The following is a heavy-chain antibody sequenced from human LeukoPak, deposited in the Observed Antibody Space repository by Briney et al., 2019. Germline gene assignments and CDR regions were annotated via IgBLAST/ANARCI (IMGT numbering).Heavy chain of an antibody. CDR2: IDNDGSSS. V-gene: IGHV3-74*01. CDR1: GFTFTGHW. CDR3: ARGGVGSSGYVDDYYYNMDV. D-gene: IGHD5-18*01. J-gene: IGHJ6*03. Sequence: PGGSLRLSCAASGFTFTGHWMHWVRQAPGRGLVWVSRIDNDGSSSTYADSVKGRFTISRDSAKNTLYLQMTSLRDEDTAVYYCARGGVGSSGYVDDYYYNMDVWGKGTAVTVSS.